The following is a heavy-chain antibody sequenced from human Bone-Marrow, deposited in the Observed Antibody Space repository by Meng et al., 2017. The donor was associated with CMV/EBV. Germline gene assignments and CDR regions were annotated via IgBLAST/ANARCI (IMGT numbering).Heavy chain of an antibody. Sequence: GESLKISCAASGFTFSSYWMHWVRQAPGKGLVWVSRINSDGSSTSYADSVKGRLTISRDNAKDTLYLQMNSLRAEDTAVYYCVREMWSNDVWGRGTMVTVSS. D-gene: IGHD3-3*01. CDR1: GFTFSSYW. J-gene: IGHJ3*01. CDR3: VREMWSNDV. V-gene: IGHV3-74*01. CDR2: INSDGSST.